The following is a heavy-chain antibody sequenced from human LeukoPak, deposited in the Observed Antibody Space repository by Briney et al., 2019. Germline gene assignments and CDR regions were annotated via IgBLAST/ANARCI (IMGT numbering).Heavy chain of an antibody. CDR2: NSGSGGST. CDR3: AKVVRVGIAAAGTLLDY. V-gene: IGHV3-23*01. CDR1: GFTFSSYA. D-gene: IGHD6-13*01. Sequence: GGSLRLSCSASGFTFSSYAMSWVRQAPGKGLEWVSANSGSGGSTYYADSVKGRFTISRDNSKNTLYLQMNSLRAEDTAVYYCAKVVRVGIAAAGTLLDYWGQGTLVTVSS. J-gene: IGHJ4*02.